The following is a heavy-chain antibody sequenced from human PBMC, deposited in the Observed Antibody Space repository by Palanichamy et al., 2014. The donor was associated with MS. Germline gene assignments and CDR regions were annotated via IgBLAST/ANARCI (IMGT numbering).Heavy chain of an antibody. CDR2: ISWNSGSI. D-gene: IGHD3-22*01. Sequence: DYAMHWVRQAPGKGLGWVSGISWNSGSIGYADSVKGRFTISRDNAKNSLYLQMNSLRPEDTALYYCVKDMDSSGYYPDYWGQGTPVTVSA. CDR3: VKDMDSSGYYPDY. CDR1: DYA. V-gene: IGHV3-9*01. J-gene: IGHJ4*02.